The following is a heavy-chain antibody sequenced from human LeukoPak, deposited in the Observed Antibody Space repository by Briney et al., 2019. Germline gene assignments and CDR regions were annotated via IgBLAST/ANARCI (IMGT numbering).Heavy chain of an antibody. CDR1: GGTFSSYA. Sequence: ASVQVSCMASGGTFSSYAISWVRQAPGQGLEWMGRIIPIFGIANYAQKFQGRVTITADKSTSTAYMELSSLRSEDTAVYYCAREVVTTNRNWFDPWGQGTLVTVSS. CDR3: AREVVTTNRNWFDP. J-gene: IGHJ5*02. V-gene: IGHV1-69*04. CDR2: IIPIFGIA. D-gene: IGHD4-11*01.